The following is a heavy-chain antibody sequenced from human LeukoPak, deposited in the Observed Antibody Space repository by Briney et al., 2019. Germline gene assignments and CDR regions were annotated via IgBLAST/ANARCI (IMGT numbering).Heavy chain of an antibody. D-gene: IGHD1-26*01. V-gene: IGHV3-48*03. J-gene: IGHJ3*02. CDR2: ISSSGSTI. CDR1: GFTFSSYE. CDR3: APLSGSYFGDDAFDI. Sequence: GGSLTLSCAASGFTFSSYEMNWVRQAPGKGLEWVSYISSSGSTIYYADSVKGRFTISRDNAKNSLYLQMNSLRAEDTAVYYCAPLSGSYFGDDAFDIWGQGTMVTVSS.